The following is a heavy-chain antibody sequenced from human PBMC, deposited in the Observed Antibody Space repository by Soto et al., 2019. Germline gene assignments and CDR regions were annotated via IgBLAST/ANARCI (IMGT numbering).Heavy chain of an antibody. CDR1: GGTFGNSA. CDR2: IIPIFPTP. D-gene: IGHD1-1*01. J-gene: IGHJ6*02. CDR3: ARDNDRHPFRGNYCGGIDV. V-gene: IGHV1-69*12. Sequence: QVQLVQSGAEVKKPGSSVTVSCKASGGTFGNSAISWVRQAPGQGLEWMGGIIPIFPTPDYAQKFQGRVTITADESTTPASVEVTSLRAEDTAVYYGARDNDRHPFRGNYCGGIDVWGQGTTVTVSS.